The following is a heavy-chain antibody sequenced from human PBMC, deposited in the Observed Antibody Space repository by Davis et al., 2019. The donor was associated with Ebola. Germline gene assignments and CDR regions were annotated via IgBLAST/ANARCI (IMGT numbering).Heavy chain of an antibody. CDR1: GGSFSGYY. V-gene: IGHV4-34*01. Sequence: MPSETLSLTCAVYGGSFSGYYWSWIRQPPGKGLEWIGNIHSDGNTKYNPSLKSRVTISVDTSKNQFSLKLSSVTAADTAVYYCARGVGGSSGWFDPWGQGTLVTVSS. CDR3: ARGVGGSSGWFDP. J-gene: IGHJ5*02. D-gene: IGHD6-6*01. CDR2: IHSDGNT.